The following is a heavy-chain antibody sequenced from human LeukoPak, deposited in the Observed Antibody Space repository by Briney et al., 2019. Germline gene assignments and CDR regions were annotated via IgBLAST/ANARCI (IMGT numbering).Heavy chain of an antibody. CDR2: MNPNSGNT. J-gene: IGHJ4*02. V-gene: IGHV1-8*01. CDR3: ASARGSHYYDSSGYSFDY. D-gene: IGHD3-22*01. Sequence: ASVKVSCKASGYTFTSYDINWVRQATGQGLEWMGWMNPNSGNTGYAQKFQGRVTMTRNTSISTAYMELSSLRSEDTAVYYCASARGSHYYDSSGYSFDYWGQGTPVTVSS. CDR1: GYTFTSYD.